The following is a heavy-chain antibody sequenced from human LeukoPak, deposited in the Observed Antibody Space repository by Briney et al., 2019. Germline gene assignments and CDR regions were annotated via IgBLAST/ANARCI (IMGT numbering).Heavy chain of an antibody. CDR2: IYYSGST. Sequence: SETLSLTCAVSGGSISSGGYSWSWIRQPPGKGLEWIGSIYYSGSTYYNPSLKSRVTISVDTSKNQFSLKLSSVTAADTAVYYCASFNYYYYMDVWGKGTTVTVSS. V-gene: IGHV4-39*07. J-gene: IGHJ6*03. CDR1: GGSISSGGYS. CDR3: ASFNYYYYMDV.